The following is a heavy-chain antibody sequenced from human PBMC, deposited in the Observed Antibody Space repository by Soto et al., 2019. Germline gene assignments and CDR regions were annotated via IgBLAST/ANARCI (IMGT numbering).Heavy chain of an antibody. V-gene: IGHV3-30-3*01. D-gene: IGHD3-22*01. CDR3: ARDTTYDSRAPGAFDI. Sequence: GGSLRLSCAASGFTFSSYAMHWVRQAPGKGLEWVAVISYDGSNKYYADSVKGRFTISRDNSKNTLYLQMNSLRAEDTAVYYCARDTTYDSRAPGAFDIWGQGTMVTVSS. CDR1: GFTFSSYA. J-gene: IGHJ3*02. CDR2: ISYDGSNK.